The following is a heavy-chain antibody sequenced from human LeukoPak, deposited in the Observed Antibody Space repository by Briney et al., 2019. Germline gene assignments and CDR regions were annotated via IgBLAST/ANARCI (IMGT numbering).Heavy chain of an antibody. CDR1: GGSISSYY. Sequence: PSETLSLTCTVSGGSISSYYWSWIRQPPGKGLEWIGYIYYSGSTNYNPSLKSRVTISVDTSKNQFSLKLSSVTAADTAVYYCARGPYGSGSYYNGWGQGTLVTVSS. CDR3: ARGPYGSGSYYNG. J-gene: IGHJ4*02. D-gene: IGHD3-10*01. CDR2: IYYSGST. V-gene: IGHV4-59*01.